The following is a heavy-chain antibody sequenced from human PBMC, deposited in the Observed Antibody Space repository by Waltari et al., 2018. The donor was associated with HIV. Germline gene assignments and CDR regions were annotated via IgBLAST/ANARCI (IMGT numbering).Heavy chain of an antibody. J-gene: IGHJ3*02. Sequence: QVQLVQSGAEVKKTGSSVKVSCKASGGAFSSYGISWMRQAPGQGLEWLGGIIPIFGTSIYAQNFQGRVTITADESTSTAYMELSSLRSEDTAVYYCSRMNEVAVSGTGFDAFDIWGQGTKVTVSS. CDR2: IIPIFGTS. V-gene: IGHV1-69*01. D-gene: IGHD6-19*01. CDR1: GGAFSSYG. CDR3: SRMNEVAVSGTGFDAFDI.